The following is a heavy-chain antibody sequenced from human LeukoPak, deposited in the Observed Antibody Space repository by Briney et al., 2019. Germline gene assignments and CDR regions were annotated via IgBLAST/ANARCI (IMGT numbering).Heavy chain of an antibody. CDR2: IHHSGST. D-gene: IGHD2/OR15-2a*01. CDR3: ARHRLAGLYPNWFDP. CDR1: GYSISSGYY. V-gene: IGHV4-38-2*01. Sequence: SETLSLTCAVSGYSISSGYYWGWIRQPPGKGLEWIGSIHHSGSTYYNPSLKSRVTISVDTSKNQFSLKLSSVTAADTAVYYCARHRLAGLYPNWFDPWGQGTLVTVSS. J-gene: IGHJ5*02.